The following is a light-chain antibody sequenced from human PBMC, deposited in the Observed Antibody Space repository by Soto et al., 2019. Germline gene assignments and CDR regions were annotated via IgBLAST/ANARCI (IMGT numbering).Light chain of an antibody. CDR1: SSDVGSYNL. CDR3: CSYAGSSVV. Sequence: QSALTQPASVSGSPGQSITISCTGTSSDVGSYNLVSWYQQHPGKAPKLMIYEGSKRPSGVSNRFSGSKSVNTASLTISGLQAEDEADYHCCSYAGSSVVFGGVTKLTVL. J-gene: IGLJ2*01. V-gene: IGLV2-23*01. CDR2: EGS.